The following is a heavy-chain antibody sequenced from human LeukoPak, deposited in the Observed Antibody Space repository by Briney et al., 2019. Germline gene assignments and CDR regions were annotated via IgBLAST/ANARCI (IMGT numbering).Heavy chain of an antibody. D-gene: IGHD5-24*01. CDR2: IYYSGST. CDR1: GGTFSSYY. V-gene: IGHV4-59*08. Sequence: NASETTSLNCAVYGGTFSSYYWSWIRQPPGKGLEWIGYIYYSGSTNYNPSLKSRVTISVDTSKNQSSLKLSSVTAADTAVYYCASPRGDGYHEEAFDIWGQGTMVTVSS. J-gene: IGHJ3*02. CDR3: ASPRGDGYHEEAFDI.